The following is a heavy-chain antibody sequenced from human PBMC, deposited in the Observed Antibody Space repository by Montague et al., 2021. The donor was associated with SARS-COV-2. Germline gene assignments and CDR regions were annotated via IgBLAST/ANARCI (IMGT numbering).Heavy chain of an antibody. CDR3: ARVRYLLLWIGEHFGMDV. V-gene: IGHV4-34*01. J-gene: IGHJ6*02. D-gene: IGHD3-10*01. Sequence: SETLSLTCAVSGGSLSGYYWSWIRQSPGRGLEWIGEINNSGGTNYNPSLKSRVTISVDTSKNQFSLKLSSVTAADTGVYYCARVRYLLLWIGEHFGMDVWGQGTTVTVSS. CDR2: INNSGGT. CDR1: GGSLSGYY.